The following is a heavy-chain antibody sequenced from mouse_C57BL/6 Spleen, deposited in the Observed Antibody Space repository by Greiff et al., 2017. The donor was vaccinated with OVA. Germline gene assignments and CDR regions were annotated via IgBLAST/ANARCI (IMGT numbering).Heavy chain of an antibody. D-gene: IGHD2-1*01. CDR2: ISSGSSTI. CDR1: GFTFSDYG. V-gene: IGHV5-17*01. J-gene: IGHJ2*01. Sequence: EVQLVESGGGLVKPGGSLKLSCAASGFTFSDYGMHWVRQAPEKGLEWVAYISSGSSTIYYADTVQGRFPISRDNAKNTLFLQMTSLRSEDTAMYYCARGYYGNLFDYWGQGTTLTVSS. CDR3: ARGYYGNLFDY.